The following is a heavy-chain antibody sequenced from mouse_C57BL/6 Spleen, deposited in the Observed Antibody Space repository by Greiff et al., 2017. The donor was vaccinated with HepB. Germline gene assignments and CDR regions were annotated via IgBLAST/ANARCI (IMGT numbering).Heavy chain of an antibody. CDR3: AREGTYYDYGAWFAY. CDR1: GYTFTDYY. CDR2: INPNNGGT. Sequence: EVQLQQSGPELVKPGASVKISCKASGYTFTDYYMNWVKQSHGKSLEWIGDINPNNGGTSYNQKFKGKATLTVDKSSSTAYMALRSLTSEDSAVYYCAREGTYYDYGAWFAYWGQGTLVTVSA. V-gene: IGHV1-26*01. J-gene: IGHJ3*01. D-gene: IGHD2-4*01.